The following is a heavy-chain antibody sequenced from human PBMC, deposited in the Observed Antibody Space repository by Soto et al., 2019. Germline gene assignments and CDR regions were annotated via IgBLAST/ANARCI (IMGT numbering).Heavy chain of an antibody. D-gene: IGHD4-17*01. CDR1: GFTFSSYG. V-gene: IGHV3-33*01. CDR2: IWYDGSNK. Sequence: QVQLVESGGGVVQPGRSLRLSCAASGFTFSSYGMHWVRQAPGKGLEWVAVIWYDGSNKYYADSVKGRFTISRDNSKNTLYLQMNSLRAEDTAVYYCARDGHGDYDLLDYFDYWGQGTLVTVSS. J-gene: IGHJ4*02. CDR3: ARDGHGDYDLLDYFDY.